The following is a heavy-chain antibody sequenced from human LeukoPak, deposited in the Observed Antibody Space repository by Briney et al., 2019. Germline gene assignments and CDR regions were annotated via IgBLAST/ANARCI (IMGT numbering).Heavy chain of an antibody. CDR1: GFTFSSYS. Sequence: GGSLRLSCAASGFTFSSYSMNWVRQAPGKGLEWVSFISSSSSYIYYADSVKGRFTISRDNAKNSLYLQMNSLRAEDTAVYYCAREGEAYSGSSHWGQGTLVTVSS. V-gene: IGHV3-21*01. J-gene: IGHJ4*02. CDR3: AREGEAYSGSSH. D-gene: IGHD1-26*01. CDR2: ISSSSSYI.